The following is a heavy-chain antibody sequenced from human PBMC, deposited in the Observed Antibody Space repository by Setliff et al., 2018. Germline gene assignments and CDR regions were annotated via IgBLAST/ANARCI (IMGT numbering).Heavy chain of an antibody. Sequence: PGGSLRLSCAASGFTFSSYWMHWVRQAPGKGLVWVSRINSDGSSTSYADSVKGRFTISRDNAKNTLYLQMNSLRAEDTAVYYCAREVNDNFWSGYPYYYYMDVWGKGTTVTVSS. CDR3: AREVNDNFWSGYPYYYYMDV. CDR2: INSDGSST. V-gene: IGHV3-74*01. CDR1: GFTFSSYW. D-gene: IGHD3-3*01. J-gene: IGHJ6*03.